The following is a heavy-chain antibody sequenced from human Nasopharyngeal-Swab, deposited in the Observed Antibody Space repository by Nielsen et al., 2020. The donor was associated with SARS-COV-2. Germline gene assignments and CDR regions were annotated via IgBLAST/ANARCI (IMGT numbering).Heavy chain of an antibody. CDR2: ISGSGGST. J-gene: IGHJ6*02. CDR3: AKGGSYSSSDDYYYYYGMDV. Sequence: GESLKVSCAASVFTFSSYAMSWVRQAPGKGLEWVSAISGSGGSTYYADSVKGRFTISRDNSKNTLYLQMNSLRAEDTAVYYCAKGGSYSSSDDYYYYYGMDVWGQGTTVTVSS. CDR1: VFTFSSYA. V-gene: IGHV3-23*01. D-gene: IGHD6-6*01.